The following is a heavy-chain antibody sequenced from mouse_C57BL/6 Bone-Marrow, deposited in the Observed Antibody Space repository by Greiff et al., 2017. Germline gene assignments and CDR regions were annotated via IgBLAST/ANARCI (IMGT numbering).Heavy chain of an antibody. J-gene: IGHJ2*01. V-gene: IGHV5-4*01. CDR1: GFTFSSYA. D-gene: IGHD1-1*01. CDR2: ISDGGSYT. CDR3: AREYYYYLDY. Sequence: EVKLVESGGGLVKPGGSLKLSCAASGFTFSSYAMSWVRQTPEKRLEWVATISDGGSYTYYPDNVKGRFTISRDNAKNNLYLQMSHLKSEDTAMYYCAREYYYYLDYWGQGTTLTVSS.